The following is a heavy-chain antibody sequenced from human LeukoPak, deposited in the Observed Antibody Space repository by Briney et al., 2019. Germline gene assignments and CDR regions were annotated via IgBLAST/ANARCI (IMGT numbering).Heavy chain of an antibody. J-gene: IGHJ4*02. V-gene: IGHV3-33*05. CDR1: GFTFSSYG. CDR2: ISYGGSNK. Sequence: QAGGSLRLSCAASGFTFSSYGMHWVRQAPGKGLEWVAGISYGGSNKYYADSVKGRFTISRDNSKNTVYLQMNSLRAEDTAVYYCAKEGLSTGWYYFDYWGQGPLVTVPS. CDR3: AKEGLSTGWYYFDY. D-gene: IGHD6-19*01.